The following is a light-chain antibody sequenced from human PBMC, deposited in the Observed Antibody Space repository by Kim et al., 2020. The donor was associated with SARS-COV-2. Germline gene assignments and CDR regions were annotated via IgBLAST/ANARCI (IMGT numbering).Light chain of an antibody. Sequence: QSVLTQPASVSGSPGQSITISCTVTSSDVGGYNYVSWYQQHPGKAPKLMIYDVSKRPSGVSNRFSGSKSGNTASLTISGLQAEDEADYYCSSYTSSSTYVFGTGTKVTVL. CDR1: SSDVGGYNY. V-gene: IGLV2-14*01. CDR3: SSYTSSSTYV. CDR2: DVS. J-gene: IGLJ1*01.